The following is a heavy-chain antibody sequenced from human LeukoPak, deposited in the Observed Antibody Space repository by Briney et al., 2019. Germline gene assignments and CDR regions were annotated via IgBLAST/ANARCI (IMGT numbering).Heavy chain of an antibody. CDR1: GFTFSSYA. D-gene: IGHD3-10*01. CDR2: INQSGST. CDR3: ARGYGSGSYFVY. J-gene: IGHJ4*02. V-gene: IGHV4-34*01. Sequence: GSLRLSCAASGFTFSSYAMSWIRQPPGKGLEWIGEINQSGSTNQNPSLKSRVTISIDTSKNQFSLKLSSVTAADTAVYYCARGYGSGSYFVYWGQGTLVTVSS.